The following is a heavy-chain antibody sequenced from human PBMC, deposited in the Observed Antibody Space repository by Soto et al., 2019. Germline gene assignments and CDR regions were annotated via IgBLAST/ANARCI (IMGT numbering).Heavy chain of an antibody. D-gene: IGHD2-15*01. CDR2: INHSGST. V-gene: IGHV4-34*01. CDR1: DGSFSGYY. J-gene: IGHJ4*02. Sequence: QVQLKQWGAGLLKPSETLSLTCAVYDGSFSGYYWSWIRQPPGKGLEWIGEINHSGSTNYNPSLKRRVTRAGDTSKNQCSPNLSSVTAADTAVYYGARGRPSWSGGSGVVGDVGYWGQGTLVTGSS. CDR3: ARGRPSWSGGSGVVGDVGY.